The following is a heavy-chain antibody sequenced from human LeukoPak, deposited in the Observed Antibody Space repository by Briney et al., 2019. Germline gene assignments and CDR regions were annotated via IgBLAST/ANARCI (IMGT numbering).Heavy chain of an antibody. CDR2: ISGGGDST. V-gene: IGHV3-23*01. CDR3: ARAPGWLQLGGYFDY. Sequence: PGGSLRLSCAASGFTFGNYGMSWVRQAPGKGLEWVSAISGGGDSTFYADSVKGRFTISRDNSKNTLFLQMNSLRAEDTAVYYCARAPGWLQLGGYFDYWGQGTLVTVSS. CDR1: GFTFGNYG. J-gene: IGHJ4*02. D-gene: IGHD1-1*01.